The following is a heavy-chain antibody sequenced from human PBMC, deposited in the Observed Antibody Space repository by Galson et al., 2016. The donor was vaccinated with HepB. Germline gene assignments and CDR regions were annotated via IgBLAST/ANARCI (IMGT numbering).Heavy chain of an antibody. J-gene: IGHJ4*02. Sequence: TLSLTCTVSGGSISSGSYYWNWIRQPAGKGLEWIGRIYNSGATNYNPSLKSRVTISLDTSKNQFSLRLSSVTAADTAVYYCVRDVWFGESDYWGQGTLVTVSS. D-gene: IGHD3-10*01. V-gene: IGHV4-61*02. CDR3: VRDVWFGESDY. CDR2: IYNSGAT. CDR1: GGSISSGSYY.